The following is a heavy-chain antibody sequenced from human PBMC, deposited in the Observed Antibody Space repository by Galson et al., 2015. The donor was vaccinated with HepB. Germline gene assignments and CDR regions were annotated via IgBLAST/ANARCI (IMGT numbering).Heavy chain of an antibody. CDR1: GFTVSSNY. Sequence: SLRLSCAASGFTVSSNYMSWVRQAPGKGLEWVSVIYSGGSTYYADSVKGRFTISRDNSKNTLYLQMNSLRAEDTAVYYCARDRRYLSIAARAYGMDVWGQGTTVTVSS. J-gene: IGHJ6*02. V-gene: IGHV3-53*01. CDR3: ARDRRYLSIAARAYGMDV. CDR2: IYSGGST. D-gene: IGHD6-6*01.